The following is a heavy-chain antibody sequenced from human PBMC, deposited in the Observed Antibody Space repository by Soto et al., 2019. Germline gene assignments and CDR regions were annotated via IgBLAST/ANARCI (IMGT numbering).Heavy chain of an antibody. CDR2: IIPIFGTA. D-gene: IGHD2-2*01. J-gene: IGHJ4*02. CDR3: ARNALIVVVPAASRYNWNYVDY. CDR1: GGTFSSYA. V-gene: IGHV1-69*05. Sequence: SVKVSCKASGGTFSSYAISWVRQAPGQGLEWMGGIIPIFGTANYAQKFQGRVTITTDESTSTAYMELSSLRSEDTAVYYCARNALIVVVPAASRYNWNYVDYWGQGTLVTVSS.